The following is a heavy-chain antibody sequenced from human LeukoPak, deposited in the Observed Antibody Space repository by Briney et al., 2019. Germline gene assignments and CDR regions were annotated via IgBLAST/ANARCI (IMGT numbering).Heavy chain of an antibody. Sequence: ASVKVSCKSSAYTFSSYGISWVRQAPGQGLEWMGVIHPSGSSTNYAQKFQGRVTMTKDTSASTVYIELSSVRSDDTDVYYCARLDVDPAMVTNYLDHWGQGTLVTVSS. CDR2: IHPSGSST. J-gene: IGHJ4*01. CDR1: AYTFSSYG. CDR3: ARLDVDPAMVTNYLDH. V-gene: IGHV1-46*01. D-gene: IGHD5-18*01.